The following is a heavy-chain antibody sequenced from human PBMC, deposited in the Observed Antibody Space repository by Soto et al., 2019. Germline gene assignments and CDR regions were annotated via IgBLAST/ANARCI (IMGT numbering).Heavy chain of an antibody. CDR2: INQDGGEK. Sequence: GSLRLSCVVSGFSFSGHWMSWVRQAPGKGLEWLANINQDGGEKDYMNSVKGRFTISRDNARNSLYLQLNSVRAEDTAVYYCARDGVAAGLYLDLWGQGTLVTVSS. J-gene: IGHJ5*02. CDR1: GFSFSGHW. CDR3: ARDGVAAGLYLDL. V-gene: IGHV3-7*01. D-gene: IGHD2-15*01.